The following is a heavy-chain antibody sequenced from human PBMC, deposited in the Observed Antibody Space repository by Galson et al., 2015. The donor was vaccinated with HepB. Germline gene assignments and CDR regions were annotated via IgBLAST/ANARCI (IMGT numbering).Heavy chain of an antibody. CDR1: GFTFSAYG. Sequence: SLRLSCAGSGFTFSAYGMNRVRQAPGKGLEWIAYITTNSDSKDYADSVKGRFTVSRDNARSSLYLQMDSLRHEDTAVYHCVKAPWPRGNYWGQGTLVIVSS. CDR2: ITTNSDSK. CDR3: VKAPWPRGNY. J-gene: IGHJ4*02. V-gene: IGHV3-48*02. D-gene: IGHD3-10*01.